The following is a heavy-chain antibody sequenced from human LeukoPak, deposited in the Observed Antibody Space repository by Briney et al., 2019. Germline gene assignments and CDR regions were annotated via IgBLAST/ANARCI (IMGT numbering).Heavy chain of an antibody. CDR3: AKGDCSSTSCHYYYYGTDV. Sequence: GGSLRLSCAASGFTFSSYAMSWVRQAPGKGLEWVSAISGSGGSTYYADSVKGRFTISRDNSKNTLYLQMNSLRAEDTAVYYCAKGDCSSTSCHYYYYGTDVWGQGTTVTVSS. V-gene: IGHV3-23*01. CDR2: ISGSGGST. D-gene: IGHD2-2*01. CDR1: GFTFSSYA. J-gene: IGHJ6*02.